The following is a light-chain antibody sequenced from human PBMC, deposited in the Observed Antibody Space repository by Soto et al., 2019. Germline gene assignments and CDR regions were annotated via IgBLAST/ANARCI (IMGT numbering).Light chain of an antibody. Sequence: IVLTLSPGTLSLSPEERATLSCRASQSVSGSYLAWYQQKPGQAPRLLIYGASSRATGIPDRFSGSGSGTDFTLTISRLEPEDFAVYYCQQYGSSLFFGQGTRLEIK. CDR1: QSVSGSY. J-gene: IGKJ5*01. V-gene: IGKV3-20*01. CDR3: QQYGSSLF. CDR2: GAS.